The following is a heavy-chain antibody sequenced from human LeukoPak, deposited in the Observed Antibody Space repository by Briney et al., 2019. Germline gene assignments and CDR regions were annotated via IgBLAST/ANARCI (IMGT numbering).Heavy chain of an antibody. V-gene: IGHV3-7*01. CDR2: IKQDGSEK. Sequence: GGSLRLSCAASGFTFSSYWMSWVRQAPGKGLEWVANIKQDGSEKYYVDSVKGRFTISRDNAKNSLYLQMNNLRAEDTAVYYCARDTSPNCSGGSCYSAEYYFDYWGQGTLVTVSS. J-gene: IGHJ4*02. CDR1: GFTFSSYW. CDR3: ARDTSPNCSGGSCYSAEYYFDY. D-gene: IGHD2-15*01.